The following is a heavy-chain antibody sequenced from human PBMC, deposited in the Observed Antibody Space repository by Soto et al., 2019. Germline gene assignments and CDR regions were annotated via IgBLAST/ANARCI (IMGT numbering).Heavy chain of an antibody. Sequence: GGSLRLSCATSGFTFSTYAMGWVRQAPGRGLEWVSGLSGGGTTYYADSVKGRFTISRDTSKNTLYLQLKSLRAEDTAVYYCAKSGIAGSSRGGTCYYYIDYWGQGSLVTVSS. CDR2: LSGGGTT. J-gene: IGHJ4*02. D-gene: IGHD2-15*01. CDR3: AKSGIAGSSRGGTCYYYIDY. CDR1: GFTFSTYA. V-gene: IGHV3-23*01.